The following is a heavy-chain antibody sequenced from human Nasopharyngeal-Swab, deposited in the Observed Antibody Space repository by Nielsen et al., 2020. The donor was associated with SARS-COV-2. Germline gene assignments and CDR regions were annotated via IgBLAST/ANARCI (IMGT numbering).Heavy chain of an antibody. CDR1: GYSFSTYW. Sequence: GESLKISCQGSGYSFSTYWIGWVRQMPGKGLEWMGIIYPGDSTTKYRPSFQGQVTISADKSISTDYLQWSSLKASDTAMYFCARLYGGYVDYWGQGTLVTVSS. V-gene: IGHV5-51*01. CDR3: ARLYGGYVDY. D-gene: IGHD4/OR15-4a*01. CDR2: IYPGDSTT. J-gene: IGHJ4*02.